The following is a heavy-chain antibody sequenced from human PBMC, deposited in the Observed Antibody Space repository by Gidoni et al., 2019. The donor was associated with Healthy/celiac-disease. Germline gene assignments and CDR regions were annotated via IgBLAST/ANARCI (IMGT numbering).Heavy chain of an antibody. CDR3: ARGWDESYFDY. D-gene: IGHD1-26*01. Sequence: QVQLVESGGGVVQPGRSLRLSCAASGFTFSSYGMHWVRQAPGKGLEGVAVIWYDGSNKYYADSVKGRFTISRDNSKNTLYLQMNSLRAEDTAVYYCARGWDESYFDYWGQGTLVTVSS. CDR2: IWYDGSNK. CDR1: GFTFSSYG. J-gene: IGHJ4*02. V-gene: IGHV3-33*01.